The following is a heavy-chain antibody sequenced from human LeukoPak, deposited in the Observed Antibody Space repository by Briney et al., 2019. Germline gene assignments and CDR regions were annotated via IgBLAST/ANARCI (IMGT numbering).Heavy chain of an antibody. J-gene: IGHJ4*02. D-gene: IGHD5-18*01. CDR3: ARDGLQVDTAMVIDY. CDR2: ISYDGSNK. CDR1: GFTFSSYG. Sequence: GGSLRLSCAASGFTFSSYGMHWVRQAPGKGLEWVAVISYDGSNKYYADSVKGRFTISRDNSKNTLYLQMNSLRAEDTAVYYCARDGLQVDTAMVIDYWGQGTLVTVSS. V-gene: IGHV3-30*03.